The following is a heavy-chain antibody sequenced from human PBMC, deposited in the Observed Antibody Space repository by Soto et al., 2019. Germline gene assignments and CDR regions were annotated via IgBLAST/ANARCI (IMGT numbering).Heavy chain of an antibody. D-gene: IGHD3-10*01. V-gene: IGHV1-69*06. J-gene: IGHJ4*02. Sequence: SGKVSFTDFRGTFSSYAISWVRQAPGQGLEWMGGIIPIFGTANYAQKFQGRVTITADKSTSTAYMELSSLRSEDTALYYCASEYGSGFPVYWGQGTLVTFSS. CDR2: IIPIFGTA. CDR3: ASEYGSGFPVY. CDR1: RGTFSSYA.